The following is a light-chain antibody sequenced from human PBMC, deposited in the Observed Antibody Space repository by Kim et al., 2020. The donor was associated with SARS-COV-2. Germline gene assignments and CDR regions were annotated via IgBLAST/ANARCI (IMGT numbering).Light chain of an antibody. Sequence: NFMLTQHHSVSESPGKTVTISCTRSSGSIASNYVQWYQQRPGSSPTTVIYEDNQRPSGVPDRFSGSIDSSSNSASLTISGLKTEDEADYYCQSYDSSNLWVFGGGTKLTVL. CDR3: QSYDSSNLWV. V-gene: IGLV6-57*01. CDR2: EDN. J-gene: IGLJ3*02. CDR1: SGSIASNY.